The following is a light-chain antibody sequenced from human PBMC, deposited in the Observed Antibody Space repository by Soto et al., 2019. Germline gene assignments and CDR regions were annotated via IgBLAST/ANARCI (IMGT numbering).Light chain of an antibody. CDR1: QSVSSSY. CDR3: QQYGSSPWT. CDR2: GTS. V-gene: IGKV3-20*01. J-gene: IGKJ1*01. Sequence: EIVLTQSPGTLSLSPGERATLSCRASQSVSSSYLAWYQQKPGQAPRLLIYGTSNKATGIPDSFSGSGSATDFPLTISILEPEDFAVYYYQQYGSSPWTFGHGTKVEIK.